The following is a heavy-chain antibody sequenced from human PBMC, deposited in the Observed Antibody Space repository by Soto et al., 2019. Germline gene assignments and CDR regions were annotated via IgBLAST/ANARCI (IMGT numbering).Heavy chain of an antibody. Sequence: QVQLQESGPGLIKPSQTLSLTCTVSGGSFSSGGYYWSWIRQHPGKGLEWIAYMFYSGTTYYNPSLKSRVTLLMDTSKNQFSLKLRSLTAADTAVYYCARATIFGVVYDVFDIWGQGTLVTVSS. CDR1: GGSFSSGGYY. CDR2: MFYSGTT. CDR3: ARATIFGVVYDVFDI. D-gene: IGHD3-3*01. V-gene: IGHV4-31*03. J-gene: IGHJ3*02.